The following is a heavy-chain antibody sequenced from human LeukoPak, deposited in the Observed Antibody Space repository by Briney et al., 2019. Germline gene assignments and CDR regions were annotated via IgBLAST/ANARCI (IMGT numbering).Heavy chain of an antibody. J-gene: IGHJ4*02. Sequence: GASVKVSCKPSGYTFTSNGISWVRQAPGRGREWMSWISAYNGNTNYAQKLQGRVTMTTDTSTSTAYMELRSLRSDDTAVYYCARDRSGYSYLGYWGQGTLVTVSS. CDR1: GYTFTSNG. D-gene: IGHD5-18*01. V-gene: IGHV1-18*01. CDR3: ARDRSGYSYLGY. CDR2: ISAYNGNT.